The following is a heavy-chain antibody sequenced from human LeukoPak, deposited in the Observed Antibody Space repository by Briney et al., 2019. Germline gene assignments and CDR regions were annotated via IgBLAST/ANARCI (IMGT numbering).Heavy chain of an antibody. V-gene: IGHV4-59*01. J-gene: IGHJ4*02. CDR2: IYYSGST. Sequence: SETLSLTCTVSGGSISSYYWSWIRQPPGKGLEWIGYIYYSGSTNYNPSPKSRVTISVDTSKNQFSLKLSSVTAADTAVYYCARGGFDYWGQGTLVTVSS. CDR1: GGSISSYY. CDR3: ARGGFDY.